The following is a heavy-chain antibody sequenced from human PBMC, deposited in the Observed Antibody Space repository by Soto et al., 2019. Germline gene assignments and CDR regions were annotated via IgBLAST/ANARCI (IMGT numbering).Heavy chain of an antibody. CDR1: GGSFSGYY. CDR2: INHSGST. D-gene: IGHD3-3*01. Sequence: SETLSLTRAVYGGSFSGYYWSWIRQPPGKGLEWIGEINHSGSTNYNPSLKSRVTISVDTSKNQFSLKLSSVTAADTAVYYCARGDYDFWSGPSDYWGQGTLVTVSS. J-gene: IGHJ4*02. CDR3: ARGDYDFWSGPSDY. V-gene: IGHV4-34*01.